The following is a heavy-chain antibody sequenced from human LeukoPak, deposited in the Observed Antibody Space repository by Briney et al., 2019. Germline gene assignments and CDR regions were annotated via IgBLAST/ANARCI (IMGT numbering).Heavy chain of an antibody. CDR3: AKGNYYDSSGYYPEGLFDY. V-gene: IGHV3-23*01. D-gene: IGHD3-22*01. CDR2: ISGSGGST. Sequence: GGSLRLSCAASGFTFSSYAMSWVRQAPGKGLEWVSAISGSGGSTYYADSVKGRFTISRDNSKNTLYLQMNSLRAEDTAVYYCAKGNYYDSSGYYPEGLFDYWGQGTLVTVSS. CDR1: GFTFSSYA. J-gene: IGHJ4*02.